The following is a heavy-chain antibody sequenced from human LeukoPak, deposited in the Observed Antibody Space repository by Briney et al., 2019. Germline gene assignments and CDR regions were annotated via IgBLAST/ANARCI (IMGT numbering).Heavy chain of an antibody. J-gene: IGHJ5*02. V-gene: IGHV1-2*02. Sequence: ASVKVSCKASGYTFTGYYMHWVRQAPGQGLEWMGWINPNSGGTNYAQKFQGRVTMTRDTSISTAYMELSRLRSDDTAVYYRARELAILKGFDPWGQGTLVTVSS. CDR2: INPNSGGT. CDR3: ARELAILKGFDP. D-gene: IGHD5-12*01. CDR1: GYTFTGYY.